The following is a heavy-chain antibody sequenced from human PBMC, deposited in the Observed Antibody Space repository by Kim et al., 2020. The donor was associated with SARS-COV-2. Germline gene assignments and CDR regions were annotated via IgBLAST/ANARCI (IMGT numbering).Heavy chain of an antibody. CDR1: GFTFSNYA. D-gene: IGHD5-12*01. J-gene: IGHJ6*02. CDR2: IYSGGSST. Sequence: GGSLRLSCAASGFTFSNYAMSWVRQAPGKGLEWVSVIYSGGSSTYYADSVKGRFTNSRDNSKNTLYLQMNSLRAEDTAVYYCAKGPGGIGGLRGNYYYYGMDVRGQGTTVTVSS. V-gene: IGHV3-23*03. CDR3: AKGPGGIGGLRGNYYYYGMDV.